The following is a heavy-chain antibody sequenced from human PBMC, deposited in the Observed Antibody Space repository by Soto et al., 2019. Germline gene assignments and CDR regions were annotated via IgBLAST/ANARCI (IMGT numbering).Heavy chain of an antibody. CDR1: GYTFTSFG. CDR3: ATRSPAFDY. J-gene: IGHJ4*02. CDR2: ITTDKGKT. V-gene: IGHV1-18*01. Sequence: QVQLVQSGPEVKKPGASVKVSCKTSGYTFTSFGISWVRQAPGQGLEWMGWITTDKGKTNNAQKFRGRVTMTTDTSTSTAYMELRSLRSDGAAVYYCATRSPAFDYWGQGTLVTVSS.